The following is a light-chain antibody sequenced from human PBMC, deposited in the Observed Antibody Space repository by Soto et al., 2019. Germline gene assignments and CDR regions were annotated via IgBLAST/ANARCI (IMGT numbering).Light chain of an antibody. J-gene: IGLJ1*01. V-gene: IGLV1-47*01. CDR2: RNN. CDR3: AAWDGSLSGYV. CDR1: SSDMGN. Sequence: QSVLTQPPSVSAAPGQKVTISCSGSSSDMGNQLPGTAPKLLIYRNNQRPSGVPDRFSGSKSGTSASLAISGLRSEDEADYYCAAWDGSLSGYVFGAGTKVTVL.